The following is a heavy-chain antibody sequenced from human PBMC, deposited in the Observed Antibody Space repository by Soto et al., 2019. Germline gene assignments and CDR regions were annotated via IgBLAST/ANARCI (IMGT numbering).Heavy chain of an antibody. Sequence: ASVKVSCKASGYTFTSYGISWVRQAPGQGLEWMGWISAYNGNTNYAQKLQGRVTMTTDTSTSTAYMELRSLRSDDTAVYYCAKNRGGYFDWLSNPHRDAFDIWGQGTMVTVSS. D-gene: IGHD3-9*01. CDR1: GYTFTSYG. V-gene: IGHV1-18*01. CDR3: AKNRGGYFDWLSNPHRDAFDI. CDR2: ISAYNGNT. J-gene: IGHJ3*02.